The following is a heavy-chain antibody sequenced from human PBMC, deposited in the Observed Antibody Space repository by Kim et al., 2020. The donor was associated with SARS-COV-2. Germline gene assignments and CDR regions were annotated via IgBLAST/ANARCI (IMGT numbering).Heavy chain of an antibody. V-gene: IGHV1-3*01. J-gene: IGHJ4*02. Sequence: ASVKVSCKASGYTFTSYAMHWVRQAPGQRLEWMGWINAGNGNTKYSQKFQDRVTITRDTSASTAYMELSSLRSEDTAVYYCARGMRQLWEAFDYWGQGTLVTVSS. D-gene: IGHD5-18*01. CDR2: INAGNGNT. CDR1: GYTFTSYA. CDR3: ARGMRQLWEAFDY.